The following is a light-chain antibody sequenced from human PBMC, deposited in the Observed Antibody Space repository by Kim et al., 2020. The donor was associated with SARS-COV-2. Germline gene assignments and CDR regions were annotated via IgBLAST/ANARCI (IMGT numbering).Light chain of an antibody. CDR1: SSKIEKNY. J-gene: IGLJ3*02. V-gene: IGLV1-47*01. CDR3: AAWDDRLGGRV. CDR2: GYN. Sequence: GQRVLFSYSGSSSKIEKNYVYWYQQVPGTAPKVLIYGYNLRPSGVPDRFSGSKSGTSASLSISGLRSEDEADYYCAAWDDRLGGRVFGGGTKLTAL.